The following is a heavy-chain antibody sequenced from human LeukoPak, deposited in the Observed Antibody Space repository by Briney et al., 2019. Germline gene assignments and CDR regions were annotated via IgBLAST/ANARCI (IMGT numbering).Heavy chain of an antibody. D-gene: IGHD2-21*01. CDR1: VFTFSGSA. V-gene: IGHV3-30*02. Sequence: GGSLRLSCAASVFTFSGSAMHWVRQAPGKGLEWVAFIRYDGSNKFFADSVKGRFTISRDNSKNTLFLQMSSLRPEDTAVYYCAKGYSYSFDYWGQGTLVAVSS. J-gene: IGHJ4*02. CDR3: AKGYSYSFDY. CDR2: IRYDGSNK.